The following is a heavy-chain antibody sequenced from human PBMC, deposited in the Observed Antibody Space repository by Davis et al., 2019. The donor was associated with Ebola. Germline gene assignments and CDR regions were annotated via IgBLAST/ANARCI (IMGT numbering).Heavy chain of an antibody. J-gene: IGHJ3*02. CDR2: ISISSDYI. CDR1: GSTFSTYS. V-gene: IGHV3-21*01. Sequence: GGPLRPPCAVSGSTFSTYSMNCLRQAPRKRPEWVYPISISSDYIYYADSLQGRFTISRDNAKNSLYLQMNSLRAEDTAVYHCARGGYYDTSGYSHDAFDIWGQGTMVTVSS. D-gene: IGHD3-22*01. CDR3: ARGGYYDTSGYSHDAFDI.